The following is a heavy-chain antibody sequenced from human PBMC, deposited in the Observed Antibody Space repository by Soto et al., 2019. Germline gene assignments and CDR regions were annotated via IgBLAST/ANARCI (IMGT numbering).Heavy chain of an antibody. D-gene: IGHD6-13*01. Sequence: QLQLQESGPGLVKPSETLSLTCNVSGGSISSSRSYWAWFRQPPGKELEWIANIFYAGNTYYNPSLKSRVTVSVDTSKNLFSLKLDSVTAADTAVYYCARQAAAPGIDLWFDPWGQGTLVTVSS. CDR1: GGSISSSRSY. CDR3: ARQAAAPGIDLWFDP. CDR2: IFYAGNT. J-gene: IGHJ5*02. V-gene: IGHV4-39*01.